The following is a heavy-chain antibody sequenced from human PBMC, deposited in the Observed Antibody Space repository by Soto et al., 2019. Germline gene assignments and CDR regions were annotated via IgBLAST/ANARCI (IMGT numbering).Heavy chain of an antibody. D-gene: IGHD6-13*01. CDR1: GSRFTAHF. J-gene: IGHJ5*02. CDR2: INPNSGDT. CDR3: ARGGSWYET. V-gene: IGHV1-2*02. Sequence: GATGKVSCKASGSRFTAHFMHWVRQAPGQGLEWMGWINPNSGDTNYSPKFQGRVTMTRDTSTVTVYMELRSLTSHDTDVYYCARGGSWYETCGQGTRVTVSS.